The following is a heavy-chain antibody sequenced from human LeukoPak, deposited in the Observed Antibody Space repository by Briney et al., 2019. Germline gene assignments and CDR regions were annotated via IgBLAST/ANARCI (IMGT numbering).Heavy chain of an antibody. CDR2: IWYDGSNK. CDR1: GFTFSNFG. Sequence: GGSLRLSCAASGFTFSNFGMHWLRQAPGKGLEWVAIIWYDGSNKYYADSVKGRFTISRDNSKNTLYLQMNSLIAEDTAVYYCARHTRYWGQGTLVTVSS. V-gene: IGHV3-33*01. J-gene: IGHJ4*02. CDR3: ARHTRY. D-gene: IGHD2-2*01.